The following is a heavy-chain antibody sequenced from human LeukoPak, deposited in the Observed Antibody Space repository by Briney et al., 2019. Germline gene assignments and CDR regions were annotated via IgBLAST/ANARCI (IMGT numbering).Heavy chain of an antibody. J-gene: IGHJ4*02. CDR1: SGTISSSSYF. CDR2: IYYTGST. D-gene: IGHD3-10*01. Sequence: SETLSLTCTVSSGTISSSSYFWGWIRQPPGNGLEWIGNIYYTGSTHYNPSLKSRLTISVDTSKNQFSLKLSSVTAADTAVYYCARVGITMVRGVHFDYWGQGTLVTVSS. V-gene: IGHV4-39*01. CDR3: ARVGITMVRGVHFDY.